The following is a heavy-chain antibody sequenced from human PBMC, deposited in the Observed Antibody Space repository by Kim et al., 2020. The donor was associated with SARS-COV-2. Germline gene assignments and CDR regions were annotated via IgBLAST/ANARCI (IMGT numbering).Heavy chain of an antibody. CDR2: MHYSGRA. D-gene: IGHD3-10*01. J-gene: IGHJ3*02. V-gene: IGHV4-59*01. CDR1: GGSLSPYY. CDR3: ARFQHGSGSYLDPFDI. Sequence: SETLSLTCTVSGGSLSPYYWSWIRQPPGKGLEWIGYMHYSGRANYSPSLKSRVTISVDTSKNHFSLNLTTVTAAETAIYFCARFQHGSGSYLDPFDIWGQGTLVPVSS.